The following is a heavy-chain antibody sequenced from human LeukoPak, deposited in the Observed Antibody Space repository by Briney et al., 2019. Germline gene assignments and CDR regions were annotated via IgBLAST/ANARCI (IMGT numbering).Heavy chain of an antibody. CDR1: GFTFSSYR. V-gene: IGHV3-7*01. J-gene: IGHJ4*02. D-gene: IGHD6-6*01. CDR2: IKQDGSEK. CDR3: ARVYHSTSGRAIDY. Sequence: GGSLRLSCAGSGFTFSSYRMSWVRQAPGKGLEWVANIKQDGSEKNYGDSVKGRFTISRDNAKNSLYLQMNSLRAEDTAVYYCARVYHSTSGRAIDYWGQGTLVTVSS.